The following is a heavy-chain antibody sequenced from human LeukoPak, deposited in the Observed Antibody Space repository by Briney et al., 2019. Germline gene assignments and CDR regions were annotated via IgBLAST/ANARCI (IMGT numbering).Heavy chain of an antibody. CDR1: GFTFSIYA. CDR3: VKVGYSSSWYHFDY. V-gene: IGHV3-23*01. Sequence: GGSLRLSCAASGFTFSIYAMSWVRQAPGKGLEWVSGISGSGGSTYYADSVEGRFTISRDNSKNTLYLQMSSLRAEDTAVYYCVKVGYSSSWYHFDYWGQGTLVTVSS. J-gene: IGHJ4*02. CDR2: ISGSGGST. D-gene: IGHD6-13*01.